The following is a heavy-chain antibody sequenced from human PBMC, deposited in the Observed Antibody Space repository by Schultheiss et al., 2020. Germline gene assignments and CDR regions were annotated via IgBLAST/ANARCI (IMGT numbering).Heavy chain of an antibody. J-gene: IGHJ6*02. CDR2: IDWDDDT. Sequence: SGPTLVKPTQTLTLTCTFSGFSLSTSGMCVSWIRQPPGKALEWLALIDWDDDTRYSTSLKTRLTISKDTSKNQVVLTMTNMDPVDTGTYYCARIRSGAIAVATYYYGMDVWGQGTTVTVSS. CDR3: ARIRSGAIAVATYYYGMDV. V-gene: IGHV2-70*01. D-gene: IGHD6-19*01. CDR1: GFSLSTSGMC.